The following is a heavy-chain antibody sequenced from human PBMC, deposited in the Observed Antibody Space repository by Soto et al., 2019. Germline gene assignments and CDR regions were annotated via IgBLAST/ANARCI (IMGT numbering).Heavy chain of an antibody. CDR3: ARAKLDDFWSGYRGGYYYGMDV. Sequence: QVQLVESGGGVVQPGRSLRLSCAASGFTFSSYAMHWVRQAPGKGLEWVAVISYDGSNKYYADSVKGRFTISRDNSKNTLYLQMNSLRADDTAVYYCARAKLDDFWSGYRGGYYYGMDVWGQGTTVTVSS. CDR1: GFTFSSYA. D-gene: IGHD3-3*01. V-gene: IGHV3-30-3*01. CDR2: ISYDGSNK. J-gene: IGHJ6*02.